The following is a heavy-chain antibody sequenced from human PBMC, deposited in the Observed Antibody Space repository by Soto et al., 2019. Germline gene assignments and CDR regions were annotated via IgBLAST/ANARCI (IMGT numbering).Heavy chain of an antibody. CDR2: ISDYNGNT. D-gene: IGHD3-10*01. Sequence: QVQLVQSGAEVKKPGASVKVSCKTSGYTFNNYGISWVRQAPGQGLEWMGWISDYNGNTNYAQKFQGRVTMTTDTSTKTVYMVLTSLRSDDTGVYYCARDGYYDSGSYGMDVWGRGTTVTVSS. J-gene: IGHJ6*02. V-gene: IGHV1-18*01. CDR1: GYTFNNYG. CDR3: ARDGYYDSGSYGMDV.